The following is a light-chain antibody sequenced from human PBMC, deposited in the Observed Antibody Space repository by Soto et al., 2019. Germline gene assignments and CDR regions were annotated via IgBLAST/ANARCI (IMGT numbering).Light chain of an antibody. CDR3: SSYTTSNTRQIV. CDR2: DVS. J-gene: IGLJ1*01. CDR1: SRDVGGYNY. Sequence: QSALTQPVSVSGSPGQSITISCTGTSRDVGGYNYVSWYQQHPGKAPKFMIYDVSNRPSGVSNRFSGSKSGNTASLTISGLQAEDEADSYCSSYTTSNTRQIVFGTGTKLTVL. V-gene: IGLV2-14*01.